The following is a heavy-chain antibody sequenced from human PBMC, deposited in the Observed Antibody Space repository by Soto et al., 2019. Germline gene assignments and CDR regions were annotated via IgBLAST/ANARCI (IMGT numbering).Heavy chain of an antibody. CDR3: ARPLEQWQLGFGMDV. Sequence: GSLILSCAASGFTLSTYGMHWVRQAPGKGLEWVAVVWYDGSKKYYADSVKGRFTVSRDNSKNTLYLQMNSLRAEDTAVYYCARPLEQWQLGFGMDVWGQGSPVT. V-gene: IGHV3-33*01. CDR1: GFTLSTYG. CDR2: VWYDGSKK. J-gene: IGHJ6*01. D-gene: IGHD6-19*01.